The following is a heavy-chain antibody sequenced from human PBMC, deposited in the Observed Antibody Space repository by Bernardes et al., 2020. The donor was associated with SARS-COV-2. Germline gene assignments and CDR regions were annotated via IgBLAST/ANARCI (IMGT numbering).Heavy chain of an antibody. CDR1: GFTFNKNA. CDR3: ARDDWSGGSCSPDY. D-gene: IGHD2-15*01. J-gene: IGHJ4*02. CDR2: ISGDGANT. V-gene: IGHV3-23*01. Sequence: GGSLRLSCVASGFTFNKNAMTWVRQAPGKGLEWVSGISGDGANTYYADSVKGRFTISRDNAKNTLYLQMNSLRAEDTAVYYCARDDWSGGSCSPDYWGQGTTVTVSS.